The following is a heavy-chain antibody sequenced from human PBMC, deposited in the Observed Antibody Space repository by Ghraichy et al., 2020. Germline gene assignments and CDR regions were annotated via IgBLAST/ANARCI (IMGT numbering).Heavy chain of an antibody. Sequence: SETLSLTCTVSGGSISSGCYYWSWIRQHPGKGLEWIGYIYYSGSTYYNPSLKSRVTISVDTSKNPFSLKLSSVTAADTAVYYCAGGGSTSCPHDWGQGTLVTVSS. CDR1: GGSISSGCYY. V-gene: IGHV4-31*03. D-gene: IGHD2-2*01. CDR2: IYYSGST. J-gene: IGHJ4*02. CDR3: AGGGSTSCPHD.